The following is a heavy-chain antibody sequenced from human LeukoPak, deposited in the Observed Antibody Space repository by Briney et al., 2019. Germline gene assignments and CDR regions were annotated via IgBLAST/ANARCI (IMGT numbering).Heavy chain of an antibody. Sequence: SETLSLTCTVSGGSISSYYWSWIRQPAGKGLEWIGRIYTSGSTNYNPSLKSRVTISVDTSKNQFSLKLSSVTAADTAVYYCARDGSYSYYYYYYYMDVWGKGTTVTVSS. CDR2: IYTSGST. J-gene: IGHJ6*03. CDR1: GGSISSYY. V-gene: IGHV4-4*07. CDR3: ARDGSYSYYYYYYYMDV. D-gene: IGHD1-26*01.